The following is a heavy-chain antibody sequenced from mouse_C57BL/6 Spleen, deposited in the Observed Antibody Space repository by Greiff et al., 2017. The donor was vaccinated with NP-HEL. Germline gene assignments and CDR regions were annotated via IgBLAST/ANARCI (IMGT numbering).Heavy chain of an antibody. V-gene: IGHV1-22*01. CDR2: INPNNGGT. CDR1: GYTFTDYN. CDR3: ASVPVYYGSSFDD. D-gene: IGHD1-1*01. Sequence: EVKLQESGPELVKPGASVKMSCKASGYTFTDYNMHWVKQSHGKSLEWIGYINPNNGGTSYNQKFKGKATLTVNKSSSTAYMELRSLTSEDSAVYYCASVPVYYGSSFDDWGQGTTLTVSS. J-gene: IGHJ2*01.